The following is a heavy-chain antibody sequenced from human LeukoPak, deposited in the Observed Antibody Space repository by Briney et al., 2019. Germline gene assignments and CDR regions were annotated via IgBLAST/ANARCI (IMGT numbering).Heavy chain of an antibody. CDR3: ARVGIYGLVDY. Sequence: SETLSLTCTVSGGSISSSSYYWGWIRQPPGKGLEWIGSIYYSGSTYYNPSLKSRVTISVDTSKNQFSLKLSSVTAADTAVYYCARVGIYGLVDYWGQGTLVTVSS. D-gene: IGHD4-17*01. V-gene: IGHV4-39*07. CDR2: IYYSGST. CDR1: GGSISSSSYY. J-gene: IGHJ4*02.